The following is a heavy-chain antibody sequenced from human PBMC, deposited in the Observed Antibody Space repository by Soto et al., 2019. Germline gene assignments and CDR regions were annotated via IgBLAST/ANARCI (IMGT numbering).Heavy chain of an antibody. V-gene: IGHV3-9*01. J-gene: IGHJ4*02. Sequence: PGGSLTLSCAAYGFTFHEYAMHLVRQVPGKGLEWVSGITWNSGTKGYVDSVKGRFTISRDNAKNSLYLEMTSLRPEDTAFYHCAKDGGGYADNYEIDSWGPGTLVTVSS. D-gene: IGHD3-16*01. CDR2: ITWNSGTK. CDR3: AKDGGGYADNYEIDS. CDR1: GFTFHEYA.